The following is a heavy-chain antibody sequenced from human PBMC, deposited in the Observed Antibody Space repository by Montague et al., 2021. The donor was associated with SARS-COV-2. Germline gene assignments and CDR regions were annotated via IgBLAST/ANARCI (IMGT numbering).Heavy chain of an antibody. J-gene: IGHJ6*02. CDR1: DGSFSGYY. Sequence: SETLSLTCAVYDGSFSGYYWSWIRQPPGKGLEWIGEINHSGSTNYNPSLKSRVTISVDTSKNQFSLKLSSVTAADTAVYYCARGRTVTTFYYYYGMDVWGQGTTVTVSS. V-gene: IGHV4-34*01. CDR3: ARGRTVTTFYYYYGMDV. D-gene: IGHD4-17*01. CDR2: INHSGST.